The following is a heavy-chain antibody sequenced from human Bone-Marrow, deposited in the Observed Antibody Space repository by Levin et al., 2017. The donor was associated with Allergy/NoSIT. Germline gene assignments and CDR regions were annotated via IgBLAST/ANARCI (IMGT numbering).Heavy chain of an antibody. CDR1: GFIVSSNY. CDR3: ASRSAVRTRYFDS. J-gene: IGHJ4*02. Sequence: GGSLRLSCAASGFIVSSNYMSWVRQAPGKGLEWVSVIYSGGSTYYADSVKGRFTISRDNSKNKLYLQMNSLRAEDTAVYYCASRSAVRTRYFDSWGQGTLVSVSS. CDR2: IYSGGST. V-gene: IGHV3-53*01. D-gene: IGHD6-19*01.